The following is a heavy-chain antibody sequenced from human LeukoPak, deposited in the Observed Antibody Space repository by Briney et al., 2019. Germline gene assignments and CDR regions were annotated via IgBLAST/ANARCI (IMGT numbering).Heavy chain of an antibody. Sequence: GGSLRLSCAASGFTFSRYSMNWVRQAPGKGLEWVSSISISSNYIYYTDSVKGRCTISRDNGKNSLYLQMNSLRAEDTAVYFCARVRGDGYNYPYDAFDIWGQGTMVTVSS. CDR2: ISISSNYI. CDR3: ARVRGDGYNYPYDAFDI. V-gene: IGHV3-21*01. D-gene: IGHD5-24*01. J-gene: IGHJ3*02. CDR1: GFTFSRYS.